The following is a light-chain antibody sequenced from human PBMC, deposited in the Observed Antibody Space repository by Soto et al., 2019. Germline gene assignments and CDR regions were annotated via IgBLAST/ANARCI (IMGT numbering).Light chain of an antibody. CDR2: AAS. Sequence: DIQMTQSASSLCASVGDRVTITCRASQSISTYLNWYQQKAGLAPKLLIYAASSLQSGVPSRFSGSGSGTDFTLTISSLQPEDFATYYCQQTYSTPPTFGQGTKVDTK. CDR1: QSISTY. J-gene: IGKJ1*01. CDR3: QQTYSTPPT. V-gene: IGKV1-39*01.